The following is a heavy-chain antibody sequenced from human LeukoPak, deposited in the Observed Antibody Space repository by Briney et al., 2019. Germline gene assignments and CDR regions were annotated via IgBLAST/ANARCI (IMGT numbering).Heavy chain of an antibody. CDR2: ISHTGST. CDR3: ARQTGSGLFILP. J-gene: IGHJ4*02. Sequence: SETLSLTCTVSGYSISNGFYWGWIRQPPGKGLEWIGTISHTGSTYYNPSLKSRVTISVDTSKNQFSLKLSSVTAADTAVYYCARQTGSGLFILPGGQGTLVTVSS. CDR1: GYSISNGFY. D-gene: IGHD3/OR15-3a*01. V-gene: IGHV4-38-2*02.